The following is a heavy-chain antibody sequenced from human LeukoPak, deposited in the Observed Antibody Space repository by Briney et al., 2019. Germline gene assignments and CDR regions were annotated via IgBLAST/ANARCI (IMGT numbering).Heavy chain of an antibody. CDR1: GFTFSSEW. J-gene: IGHJ6*03. CDR2: INQDGSVK. D-gene: IGHD2-2*01. CDR3: ARRNPSCYGRQCYYYMDV. V-gene: IGHV3-7*01. Sequence: GGSLRLSCAASGFTFSSEWMSWVRQAPGKGLEWVANINQDGSVKYYVDSVKGRFTISRDNAKNSLYLQMNSLRADDTAVYYCARRNPSCYGRQCYYYMDVWGRGTPVTVSS.